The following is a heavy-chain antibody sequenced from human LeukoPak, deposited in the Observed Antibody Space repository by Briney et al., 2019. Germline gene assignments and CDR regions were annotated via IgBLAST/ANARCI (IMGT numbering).Heavy chain of an antibody. CDR1: GGSISSYY. V-gene: IGHV4-59*01. Sequence: SETLSLTCTVSGGSISSYYWSWIRQPPGKGLEWIGYIYYSGSTNYNPSLKSRVTISVDTSKNQFSLKLSSVTAADTAVYYCARVGQQLVLLPFLDYWGQGTLVTVSS. D-gene: IGHD6-13*01. CDR2: IYYSGST. CDR3: ARVGQQLVLLPFLDY. J-gene: IGHJ4*02.